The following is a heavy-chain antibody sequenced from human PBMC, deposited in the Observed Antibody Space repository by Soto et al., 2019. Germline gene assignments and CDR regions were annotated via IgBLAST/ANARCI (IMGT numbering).Heavy chain of an antibody. CDR2: IYPRDSYT. Sequence: GESLKISCKGSGYSFTNNWISWVRQMPGKGLEWMWIIYPRDSYTSYSPSFQGHVTISADKSIITSYLQWRSLKASYTAMYYCARRPRSGSYPDAFDIWGQGTMVTVSS. CDR3: ARRPRSGSYPDAFDI. CDR1: GYSFTNNW. D-gene: IGHD1-26*01. V-gene: IGHV5-51*01. J-gene: IGHJ3*02.